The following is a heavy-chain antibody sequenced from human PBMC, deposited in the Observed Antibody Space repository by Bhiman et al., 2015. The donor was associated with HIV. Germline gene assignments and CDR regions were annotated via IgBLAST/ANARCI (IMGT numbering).Heavy chain of an antibody. CDR1: GFTFSSYE. V-gene: IGHV3-48*03. Sequence: EVQLVESGGGLAQPGGSLRLSCAASGFTFSSYEMNWVRQAPGKGLEWVSYISSSGYYIYYADSLKGRFTISRDNAKNSLYLQMDSLRAEDTAVYFCARDPGGSYFDYWGQGTLVTVSS. CDR2: ISSSGYYI. D-gene: IGHD1-26*01. CDR3: ARDPGGSYFDY. J-gene: IGHJ4*02.